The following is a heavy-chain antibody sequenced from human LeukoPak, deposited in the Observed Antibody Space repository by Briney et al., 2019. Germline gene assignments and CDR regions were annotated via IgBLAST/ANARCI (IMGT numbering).Heavy chain of an antibody. CDR2: ISSSGSTI. CDR1: GFTFNSYE. D-gene: IGHD4-11*01. Sequence: GGSLRLSCAASGFTFNSYEMNWVRQAPGTGLEWISSISSSGSTIHYADSVKGRFTISRDNPKNALYLEMNSLRAEDTAVYYCARIYSTSYYFMDVWGKGTTVTVSS. CDR3: ARIYSTSYYFMDV. V-gene: IGHV3-48*03. J-gene: IGHJ6*03.